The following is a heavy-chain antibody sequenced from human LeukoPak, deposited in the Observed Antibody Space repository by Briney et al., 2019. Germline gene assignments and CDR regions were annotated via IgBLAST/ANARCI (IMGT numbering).Heavy chain of an antibody. CDR3: ARDQSVGTTTRWDYFDY. J-gene: IGHJ4*02. CDR1: GFTFSTYA. D-gene: IGHD1-26*01. V-gene: IGHV3-23*01. Sequence: GGSLRLSCAASGFTFSTYAMNWVRQAPGKGLDWVSGISGSGGSTYYADSVRGRFTISRDNSKNTLYLQMNSLRDEDTAVYYCARDQSVGTTTRWDYFDYWGQGTLVTVSS. CDR2: ISGSGGST.